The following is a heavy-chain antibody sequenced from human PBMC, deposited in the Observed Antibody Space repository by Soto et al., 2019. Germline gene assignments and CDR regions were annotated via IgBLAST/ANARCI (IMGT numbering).Heavy chain of an antibody. CDR2: INHSGST. CDR3: ARGTQMGSHNWLDP. D-gene: IGHD3-16*01. Sequence: QVQLQQWGAGLLKPSETLSLTCAVYGGSFSGYYWSWIRQHPGKGLEWIGEINHSGSTNYNPSLKSRVTISTDTSKKQFSLKLSSVTAEDTAVYYCARGTQMGSHNWLDPWGQGTLVTVSS. CDR1: GGSFSGYY. J-gene: IGHJ5*02. V-gene: IGHV4-34*01.